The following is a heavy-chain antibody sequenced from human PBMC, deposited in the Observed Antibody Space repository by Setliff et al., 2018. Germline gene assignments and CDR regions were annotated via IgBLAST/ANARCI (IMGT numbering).Heavy chain of an antibody. CDR3: AKEPAVSLTEAVRRSYYDYALDV. CDR2: ISGHNGKT. CDR1: GFTFTYFG. J-gene: IGHJ6*02. Sequence: ASVKVSCKASGFTFTYFGISWVRLAPGQGLEWMGWISGHNGKTIYAQKFRDRVVMTTDTDMKTAYMELGSLRSDDSAIYYCAKEPAVSLTEAVRRSYYDYALDVWGQGTTVTVSS. V-gene: IGHV1-18*01. D-gene: IGHD4-17*01.